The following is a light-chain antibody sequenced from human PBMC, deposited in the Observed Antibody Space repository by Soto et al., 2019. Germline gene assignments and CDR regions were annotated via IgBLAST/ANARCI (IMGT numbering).Light chain of an antibody. V-gene: IGKV1-5*03. J-gene: IGKJ5*01. CDR3: QQYHTVPYT. CDR1: QSISTW. Sequence: DIQITPSPSTLSASVGDRVPLPCRASQSISTWLAWYQQKPGKAPKLLIYKASGLESGVPSRFSGSGSGTAFTLTISSLQPDDLATYFCQQYHTVPYTFGQGTRLEIK. CDR2: KAS.